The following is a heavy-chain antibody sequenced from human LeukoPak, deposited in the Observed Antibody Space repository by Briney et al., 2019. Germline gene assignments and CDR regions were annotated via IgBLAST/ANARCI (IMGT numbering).Heavy chain of an antibody. D-gene: IGHD6-13*01. CDR1: GGSISSSNW. Sequence: SETLSLTCAVSGGSISSSNWWSWVRQPPGKGLEWIGEIYHSGSTNYSPSLKSRVTISVDKSKNQFSLKLSSVTAADTAVYYCASWQQLDSGYDAFDIWGQGTMVTVSS. J-gene: IGHJ3*02. CDR2: IYHSGST. V-gene: IGHV4-4*02. CDR3: ASWQQLDSGYDAFDI.